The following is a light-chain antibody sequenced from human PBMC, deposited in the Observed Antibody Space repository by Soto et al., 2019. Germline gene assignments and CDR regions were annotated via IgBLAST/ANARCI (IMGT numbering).Light chain of an antibody. J-gene: IGLJ3*02. V-gene: IGLV2-14*01. CDR3: SSYTSSTTRV. CDR1: SSDVGGYNY. CDR2: EVT. Sequence: QSVLTQPASVSGSPGQSITISCTGTSSDVGGYNYVSWYQQHPGKAPKVMIYEVTNRPSGVSNRFSGSKSGNTASLTISGLQAEDEADYYCSSYTSSTTRVFGGGTKLTV.